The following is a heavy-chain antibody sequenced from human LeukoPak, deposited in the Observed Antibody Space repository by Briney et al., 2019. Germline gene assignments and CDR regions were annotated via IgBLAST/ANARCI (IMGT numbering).Heavy chain of an antibody. CDR2: INSDGSTT. CDR3: AKDRYGSGSSYRTIFHY. J-gene: IGHJ4*02. V-gene: IGHV3-74*01. D-gene: IGHD3-10*01. Sequence: GGSLRLSCAASGFTFTSYWMHWVRQAPGKGLVWVSRINSDGSTTTYADSVKGRFTISRDNAKNTLYLQMNSLRAEDTALYYCAKDRYGSGSSYRTIFHYWGQGTLVTVSS. CDR1: GFTFTSYW.